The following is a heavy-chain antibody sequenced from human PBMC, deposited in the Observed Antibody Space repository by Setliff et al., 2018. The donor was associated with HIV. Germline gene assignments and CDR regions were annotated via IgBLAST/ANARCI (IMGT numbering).Heavy chain of an antibody. CDR1: GGSFSGNY. Sequence: SETLSLTCAVYGGSFSGNYWSWIRQPPGKGLEWIGEINHSGSTNYNPSLKSRVTISIDTSTNQISLKLSSVTAADTAVYYCAREGDGAVAWGDDAFDIWGQGTMVTVSS. D-gene: IGHD6-19*01. J-gene: IGHJ3*02. CDR2: INHSGST. V-gene: IGHV4-34*01. CDR3: AREGDGAVAWGDDAFDI.